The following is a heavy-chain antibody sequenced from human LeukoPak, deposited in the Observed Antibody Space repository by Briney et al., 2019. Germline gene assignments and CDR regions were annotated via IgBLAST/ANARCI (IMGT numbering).Heavy chain of an antibody. CDR1: GGSFSGYY. J-gene: IGHJ4*02. CDR2: INHSGST. CDR3: ARAPTDYDILAYFDY. D-gene: IGHD3-9*01. V-gene: IGHV4-34*01. Sequence: SETLSLTCAVYGGSFSGYYWSWIRQPPGKGPEWIGEINHSGSTNYNPSLKSRVTISVDTSKNQFSLKLSSVTAADTAVYYCARAPTDYDILAYFDYWGQGTLVTVSS.